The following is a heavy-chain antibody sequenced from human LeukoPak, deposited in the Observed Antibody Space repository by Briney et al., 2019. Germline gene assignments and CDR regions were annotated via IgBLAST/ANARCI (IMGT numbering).Heavy chain of an antibody. J-gene: IGHJ5*02. D-gene: IGHD2-2*01. V-gene: IGHV4-34*01. CDR1: GGSFSGYY. CDR3: ARGRGVDIVVVPAATPGRNWFDP. CDR2: INHSGST. Sequence: SETLSLTCAVYGGSFSGYYWSWIRQPPGKGLEWIGEINHSGSTNYNPSLKSRVTISVDTSKNQLSLKLSSVTAADTAVYYCARGRGVDIVVVPAATPGRNWFDPWGQGTLVTVSS.